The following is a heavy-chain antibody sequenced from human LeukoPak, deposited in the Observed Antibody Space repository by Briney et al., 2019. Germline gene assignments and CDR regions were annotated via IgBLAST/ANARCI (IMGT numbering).Heavy chain of an antibody. J-gene: IGHJ4*02. Sequence: SETLSLTCTVSGGSISSSSYYWGWIRQPPGKGLEWIGSIYYSGSTYYNPSLKSRVTISVDTSKNQFSLKLSSVTAADTAVYYCARLGIQLWTAYYFDYWGQGTLVTVSS. V-gene: IGHV4-39*01. D-gene: IGHD5-18*01. CDR2: IYYSGST. CDR1: GGSISSSSYY. CDR3: ARLGIQLWTAYYFDY.